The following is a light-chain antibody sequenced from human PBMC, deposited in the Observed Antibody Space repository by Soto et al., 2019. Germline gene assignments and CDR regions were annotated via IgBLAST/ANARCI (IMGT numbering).Light chain of an antibody. J-gene: IGKJ1*01. CDR3: QQRSNWPPT. V-gene: IGKV3-11*01. Sequence: EIVLTQSPATLSLSPGERATLSCSASQSVSSSLAWYQQKPGQAPRLLIYDASNRATGIPARFSGSGSGTDFTLTISSLEPEDFAVYYCQQRSNWPPTFGQGTKVDI. CDR2: DAS. CDR1: QSVSSS.